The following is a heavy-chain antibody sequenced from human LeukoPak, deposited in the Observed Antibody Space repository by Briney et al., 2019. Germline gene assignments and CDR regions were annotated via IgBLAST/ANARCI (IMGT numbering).Heavy chain of an antibody. Sequence: SVKVSCKVSGGTFSSYAISWVRQAPGQGLEWMGGIIPIFGTANYAQKFQGRVTITTDESTSTAYMELSSLRSGDTAVYYCARGGYYDSSGYYGDWGQGTLVTVSS. V-gene: IGHV1-69*05. CDR1: GGTFSSYA. CDR3: ARGGYYDSSGYYGD. J-gene: IGHJ4*02. CDR2: IIPIFGTA. D-gene: IGHD3-22*01.